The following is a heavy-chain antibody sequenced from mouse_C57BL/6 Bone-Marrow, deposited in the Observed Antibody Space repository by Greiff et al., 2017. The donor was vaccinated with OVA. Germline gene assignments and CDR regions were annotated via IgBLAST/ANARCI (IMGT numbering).Heavy chain of an antibody. CDR2: IDPETGGT. D-gene: IGHD2-5*01. CDR1: GYTFTDYE. Sequence: VQLHQSGAELVRPGASVTLSCKASGYTFTDYEMHWVKQTPVHGLEWIGAIDPETGGTDYNQKFKGKAILTADKSSSTAYMELRSLTSEDSAVYYGTRGYSNYYAMDYWGQGTSVTVSS. V-gene: IGHV1-15*01. J-gene: IGHJ4*01. CDR3: TRGYSNYYAMDY.